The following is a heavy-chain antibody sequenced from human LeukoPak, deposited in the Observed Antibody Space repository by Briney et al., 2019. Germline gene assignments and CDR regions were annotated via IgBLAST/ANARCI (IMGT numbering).Heavy chain of an antibody. D-gene: IGHD3-22*01. CDR2: INHSGST. CDR3: ARRAVVVIRFQGFDY. Sequence: SETLSLTCTVSGGSISSYYWSWIRQPPGKGLEWIGEINHSGSTNYNPSLKSRVTISVDTSKNQFSLKLSSVTAADTAVYYCARRAVVVIRFQGFDYWGQGTLVTVSS. V-gene: IGHV4-34*01. CDR1: GGSISSYY. J-gene: IGHJ4*02.